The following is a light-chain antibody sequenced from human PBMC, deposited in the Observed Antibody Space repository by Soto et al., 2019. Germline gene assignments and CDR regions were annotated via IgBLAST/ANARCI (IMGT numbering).Light chain of an antibody. CDR3: ISYTTSRTLV. CDR1: SSDVGAYNY. Sequence: QSALTQPASVSGSPGQSITISCTGTSSDVGAYNYVSWYQQRPGKAPKLVIYEVTNRPSGVSNRFSASKSGNTASLTVSGLKAEDEADYYCISYTTSRTLVFGGGTKLTVL. V-gene: IGLV2-14*01. J-gene: IGLJ2*01. CDR2: EVT.